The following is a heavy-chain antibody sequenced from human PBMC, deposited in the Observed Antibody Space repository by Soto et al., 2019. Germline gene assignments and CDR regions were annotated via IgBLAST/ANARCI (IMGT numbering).Heavy chain of an antibody. Sequence: EVQLVESGGGLVQTGGSLRLSCAASGFTFSAYWMSWVRQAPGKGLEWVANIKQAGSEKYYVDSVNDRFIISRDDAKNSLFLQVNSLRVEDTAVYYCAREKRANGYFEYWGQGTLVTVSS. CDR3: AREKRANGYFEY. CDR1: GFTFSAYW. J-gene: IGHJ4*02. D-gene: IGHD6-25*01. V-gene: IGHV3-7*01. CDR2: IKQAGSEK.